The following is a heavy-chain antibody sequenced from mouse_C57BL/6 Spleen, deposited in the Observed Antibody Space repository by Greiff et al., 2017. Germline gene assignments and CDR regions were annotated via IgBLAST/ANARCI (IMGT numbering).Heavy chain of an antibody. CDR2: IYPGDGDT. V-gene: IGHV1-80*01. D-gene: IGHD1-1*01. Sequence: QVQLQQSGAELVKPGASVKISCKASGYAFSSYWMNWVKQRPGKGLEWIGQIYPGDGDTNYNGKFKGKATLTADKSSSTAYMQLSSLTSEDSAVYFCARSDYYGSSYLFDYWGQGTTLTVSS. CDR1: GYAFSSYW. J-gene: IGHJ2*01. CDR3: ARSDYYGSSYLFDY.